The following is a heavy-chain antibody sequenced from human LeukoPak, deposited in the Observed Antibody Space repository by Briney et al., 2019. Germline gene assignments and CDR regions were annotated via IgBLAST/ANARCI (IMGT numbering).Heavy chain of an antibody. D-gene: IGHD3/OR15-3a*01. CDR3: ARDRAALQDWVEFDP. CDR2: IRDSGEA. Sequence: GGSLRLSCAVSGFRLSDYYMSWVRQAPGKGREWGGLIRDSGEAFYADFVRGRFAISRDESENTLYLQMNSLRVEDTAVYFCARDRAALQDWVEFDPWGQGTPVIVSS. J-gene: IGHJ5*02. CDR1: GFRLSDYY. V-gene: IGHV3-66*03.